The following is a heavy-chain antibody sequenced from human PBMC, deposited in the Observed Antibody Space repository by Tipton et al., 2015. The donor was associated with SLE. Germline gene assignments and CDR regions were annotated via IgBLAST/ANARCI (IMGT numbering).Heavy chain of an antibody. V-gene: IGHV3-48*03. CDR3: ARDRSSGWYHQWAFDI. J-gene: IGHJ3*02. CDR2: ISSSGDSI. CDR1: GFTFSSYE. D-gene: IGHD6-19*01. Sequence: GSLRLSCAASGFTFSSYEMNWVRQAPGKGLEWVSYISSSGDSIYYADSVKGRFTISRDNAKNSLYLQMNSLRAEDTALYYCARDRSSGWYHQWAFDIWGQGTMVTVSS.